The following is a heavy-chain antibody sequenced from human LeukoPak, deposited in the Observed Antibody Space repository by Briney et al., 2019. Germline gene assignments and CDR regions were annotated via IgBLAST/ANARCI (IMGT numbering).Heavy chain of an antibody. D-gene: IGHD1-20*01. CDR1: GFTFSNYY. V-gene: IGHV3-74*01. CDR3: ATFGFNWNLGY. J-gene: IGHJ4*02. CDR2: INSDGGDT. Sequence: PGGSLRLSCAASGFTFSNYYVHWVRQPPGKGLVWVSRINSDGGDTGYVDSVKGRFTISRDNAKNTVYLQMNSLRAVDTAVYYCATFGFNWNLGYWGQGTLVTVSS.